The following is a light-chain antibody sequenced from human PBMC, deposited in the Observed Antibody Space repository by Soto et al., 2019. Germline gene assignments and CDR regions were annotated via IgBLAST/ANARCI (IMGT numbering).Light chain of an antibody. CDR2: EVS. CDR3: SSYTSSSTRV. Sequence: QSALTKPASVSGSPGQSFTISCPEPSRDVGGYNYVSWYQQHPGKAPKLMIYEVSNRPSGVSNRFSGSKSGNTASLTISGLQAEDEADYYCSSYTSSSTRVFGTGTKLTVL. CDR1: SRDVGGYNY. V-gene: IGLV2-14*01. J-gene: IGLJ1*01.